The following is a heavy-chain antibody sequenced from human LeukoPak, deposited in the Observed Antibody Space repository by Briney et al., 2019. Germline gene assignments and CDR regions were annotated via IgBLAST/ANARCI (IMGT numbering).Heavy chain of an antibody. V-gene: IGHV3-21*01. J-gene: IGHJ4*02. Sequence: GGSRRLSCAASGFTFSSYSMNWVRQAPGKGLEWVSSISSSSSYIYYADSVKGRFTISRDNAKNSLYLQMNSLRAEDTAVYYCARDHVEMATIPRYFDYWGQGTLVTVSS. D-gene: IGHD5-24*01. CDR1: GFTFSSYS. CDR3: ARDHVEMATIPRYFDY. CDR2: ISSSSSYI.